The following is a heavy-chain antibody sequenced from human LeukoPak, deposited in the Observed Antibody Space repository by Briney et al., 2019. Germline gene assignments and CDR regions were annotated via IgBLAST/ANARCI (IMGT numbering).Heavy chain of an antibody. CDR2: MNPNSGNT. CDR3: ARGFIAARPGDNWSDP. CDR1: GYTFTSYD. Sequence: ASVKVSCKASGYTFTSYDINWVRQATGQGLEWMGWMNPNSGNTGYAQKFQGRVTVTRNTSISTAYMELSSLRSEDTAVYYCARGFIAARPGDNWSDPWGQGTLVTVSS. D-gene: IGHD6-6*01. V-gene: IGHV1-8*01. J-gene: IGHJ5*02.